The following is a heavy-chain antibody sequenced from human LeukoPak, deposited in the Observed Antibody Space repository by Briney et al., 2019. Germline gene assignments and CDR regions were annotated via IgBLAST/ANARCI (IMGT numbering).Heavy chain of an antibody. V-gene: IGHV4-30-2*01. Sequence: SQTLSLTCTVSGGSISSGGYYWSWIRQPPGKGLEWIGYIYHSGSTYYNPSLKSRVTISVDRSKNQFSLKLSSVTAADTAVYYCARVSYGYHYFDYWGQGTLVTVSS. D-gene: IGHD5-18*01. CDR1: GGSISSGGYY. CDR3: ARVSYGYHYFDY. CDR2: IYHSGST. J-gene: IGHJ4*02.